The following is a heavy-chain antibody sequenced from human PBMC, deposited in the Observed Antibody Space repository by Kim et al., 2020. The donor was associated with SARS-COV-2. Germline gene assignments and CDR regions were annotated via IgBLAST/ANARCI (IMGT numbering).Heavy chain of an antibody. CDR3: ARWGGFGELFQYYYYGMDV. J-gene: IGHJ6*02. D-gene: IGHD3-10*01. Sequence: SVKVSCKASGGTFSSYAISWVRQAPGQGLEWMGGIIPIFGTANYAQKFQGRVTITADESTSTAYMELSSLRSEDTAVYYCARWGGFGELFQYYYYGMDVWGQGTTVTVSS. CDR1: GGTFSSYA. V-gene: IGHV1-69*13. CDR2: IIPIFGTA.